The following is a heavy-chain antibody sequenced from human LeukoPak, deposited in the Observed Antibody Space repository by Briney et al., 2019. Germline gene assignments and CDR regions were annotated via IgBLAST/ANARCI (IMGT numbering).Heavy chain of an antibody. J-gene: IGHJ4*02. V-gene: IGHV4-39*07. CDR3: GRIHRDSGSPTWFY. Sequence: SETLSLTCTVSGGSISSSSYYWGWIRQPPGKGLEWIGSIYYSGSTYYNPPLKSRVTISVDASKNQFSLKLSSVTAADTAVYYCGRIHRDSGSPTWFYWGQGTLVTVSS. CDR1: GGSISSSSYY. CDR2: IYYSGST. D-gene: IGHD3-10*01.